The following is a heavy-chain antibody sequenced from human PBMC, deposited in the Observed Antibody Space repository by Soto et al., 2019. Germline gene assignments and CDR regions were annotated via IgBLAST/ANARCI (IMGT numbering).Heavy chain of an antibody. D-gene: IGHD6-13*01. CDR3: ARWGIAAALGWFDP. CDR1: GGSISSYY. CDR2: IYYSGST. Sequence: PSETLSLTCTVSGGSISSYYWSWIRQPPGKGLEWIGYIYYSGSTNYNPSLKSRVTISVDTSKNQFSLKLSSVTAADTAVYYCARWGIAAALGWFDPWGQGTLVTVSS. V-gene: IGHV4-59*01. J-gene: IGHJ5*02.